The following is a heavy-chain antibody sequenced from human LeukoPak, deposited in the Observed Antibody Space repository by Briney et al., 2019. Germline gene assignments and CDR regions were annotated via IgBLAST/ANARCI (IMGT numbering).Heavy chain of an antibody. D-gene: IGHD6-19*01. J-gene: IGHJ4*02. CDR2: INHSGST. V-gene: IGHV4-34*01. CDR1: GGSFSGYY. Sequence: ASETLSLTCAVYGGSFSGYYWSWIRQPPGKGLEWIGEINHSGSTNYNPSLKSRVTISVDASKNQFSLKLSSVTAADTAVYYCATTRRAVAGLDYWGQRTLVTVSS. CDR3: ATTRRAVAGLDY.